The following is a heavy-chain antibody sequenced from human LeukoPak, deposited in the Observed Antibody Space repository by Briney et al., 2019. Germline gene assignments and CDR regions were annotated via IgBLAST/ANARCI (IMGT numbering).Heavy chain of an antibody. Sequence: GGSLRLSCAASGFTVSNNYMIWVRQAPGKGLEWVSVISGSGDNTYYADSVKGRFTISRDNSKNTLYLQMNSLRPEDTAVYYCAKDSPARGPFDIWGQGTMVTVSS. D-gene: IGHD6-25*01. CDR1: GFTVSNNY. CDR3: AKDSPARGPFDI. V-gene: IGHV3-23*01. J-gene: IGHJ3*02. CDR2: ISGSGDNT.